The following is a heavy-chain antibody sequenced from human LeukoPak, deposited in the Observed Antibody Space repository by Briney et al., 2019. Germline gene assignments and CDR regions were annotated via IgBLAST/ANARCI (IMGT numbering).Heavy chain of an antibody. J-gene: IGHJ4*02. CDR1: GFTFSSYT. Sequence: GGSLRLSCTASGFTFSSYTMTWVRQAPGKGLKWVSTITTGDGNTYYADSVKGRFTVSGDNAKNSLYLQMNSLRAEDTAVYYCARVWEMATITPCDYWGQGTLVTVSS. V-gene: IGHV3-21*01. CDR2: ITTGDGNT. CDR3: ARVWEMATITPCDY. D-gene: IGHD5-24*01.